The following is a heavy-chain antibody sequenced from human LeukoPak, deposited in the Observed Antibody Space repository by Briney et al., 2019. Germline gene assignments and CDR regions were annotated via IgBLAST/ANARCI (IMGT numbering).Heavy chain of an antibody. CDR2: INHSGST. CDR1: GGSFSGYY. Sequence: KASETLSLTCAVSGGSFSGYYWSWIRQPPGKGLEWIGEINHSGSTNYNPSLKSRVTISVDTSKNQFSLKLSSVTAADTAVYYCARARPRPYCSGGSCYRGDYFDYWGQGTLVTVSS. J-gene: IGHJ4*02. V-gene: IGHV4-34*01. CDR3: ARARPRPYCSGGSCYRGDYFDY. D-gene: IGHD2-15*01.